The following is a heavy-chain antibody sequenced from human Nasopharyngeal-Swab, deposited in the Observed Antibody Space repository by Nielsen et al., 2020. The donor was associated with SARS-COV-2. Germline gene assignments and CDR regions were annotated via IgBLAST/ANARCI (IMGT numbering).Heavy chain of an antibody. D-gene: IGHD4-17*01. J-gene: IGHJ4*02. Sequence: ASVKVSCKASGYTFTSYYMHWVRQAPGQGLEWMGIINPSGGSTSYAQKFQGRVTMTRDTYTSTVYMELSSLRSEDTAVYYCARDSQNLRCWDYWGQGTLVTVSS. V-gene: IGHV1-46*01. CDR3: ARDSQNLRCWDY. CDR1: GYTFTSYY. CDR2: INPSGGST.